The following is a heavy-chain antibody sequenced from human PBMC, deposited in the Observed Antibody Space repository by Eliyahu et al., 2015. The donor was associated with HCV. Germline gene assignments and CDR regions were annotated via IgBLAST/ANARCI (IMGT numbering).Heavy chain of an antibody. CDR3: ARAPLPGDDTGGIDY. CDR1: GYSFTSYW. D-gene: IGHD3-16*01. J-gene: IGHJ4*02. V-gene: IGHV5-10-1*03. CDR2: IDPSDSYT. Sequence: EVQLVQSGAEVKKPGESLRIXCKGSGYSFTSYWISWVXQMPGKGLEWMGRIDPSDSYTNYSPSFQGHVTIAADKSISTAYLQWSSLKASDTAMYYCARAPLPGDDTGGIDYWGQGTLVTVSS.